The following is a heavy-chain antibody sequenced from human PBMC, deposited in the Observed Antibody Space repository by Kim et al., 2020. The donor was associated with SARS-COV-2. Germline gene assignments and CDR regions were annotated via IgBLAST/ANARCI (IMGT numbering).Heavy chain of an antibody. Sequence: SETLSLTCTVSGGSISSSSYYWGWIRQPPGKGLEWIGSISYSGSTYYNPSLQIRVTISVDKSKNQFSLKLGSVTAADTAVYYCARHYDILTGSDGDYYYGMDVWGQGTTVTVSS. D-gene: IGHD3-9*01. V-gene: IGHV4-39*01. CDR1: GGSISSSSYY. CDR3: ARHYDILTGSDGDYYYGMDV. CDR2: ISYSGST. J-gene: IGHJ6*02.